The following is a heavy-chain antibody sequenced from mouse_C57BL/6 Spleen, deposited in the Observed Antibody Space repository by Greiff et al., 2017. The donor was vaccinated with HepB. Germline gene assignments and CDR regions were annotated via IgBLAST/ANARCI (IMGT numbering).Heavy chain of an antibody. CDR2: INPSNGGT. J-gene: IGHJ1*03. CDR1: GYTFTSYW. D-gene: IGHD1-1*01. V-gene: IGHV1-53*01. CDR3: ASPPVKLDYYYGSSEYFDF. Sequence: VQLQQSGTELVKPGASVKLSCKASGYTFTSYWMHWVKQRPGQGLEWIGNINPSNGGTNYNEKFKSKATLTVDKSSSTAYMQLSSMTSEDSAVYDCASPPVKLDYYYGSSEYFDFWGTGTTVTVSS.